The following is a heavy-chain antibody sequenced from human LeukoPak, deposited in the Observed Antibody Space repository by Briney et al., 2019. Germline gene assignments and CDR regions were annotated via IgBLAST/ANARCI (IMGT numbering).Heavy chain of an antibody. J-gene: IGHJ4*02. V-gene: IGHV5-51*01. Sequence: GESLKISCEASGYRFIRYWIGWVRLTPGKGLEWLGTIFSGDSDTRYSPSFQGQVTISVDRSINTAYLQWTSLRASDTAIYYCARRLKSSMNFDFWGQGTLVTVSS. CDR3: ARRLKSSMNFDF. CDR2: IFSGDSDT. D-gene: IGHD3-16*02. CDR1: GYRFIRYW.